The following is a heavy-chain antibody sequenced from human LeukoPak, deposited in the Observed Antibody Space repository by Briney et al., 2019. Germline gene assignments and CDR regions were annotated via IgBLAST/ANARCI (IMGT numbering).Heavy chain of an antibody. CDR1: RDSVSSNSAA. CDR2: TYYRSKWYN. J-gene: IGHJ4*02. Sequence: SQTLSLTCAISRDSVSSNSAAWNWIRESPSRGLEWLGRTYYRSKWYNDYAVSVKSRITIKPDTSKNQFSLQLKSVTPEDTAVYYCAKLYSSGWDFDYWGQGTLVTVCS. D-gene: IGHD6-19*01. CDR3: AKLYSSGWDFDY. V-gene: IGHV6-1*01.